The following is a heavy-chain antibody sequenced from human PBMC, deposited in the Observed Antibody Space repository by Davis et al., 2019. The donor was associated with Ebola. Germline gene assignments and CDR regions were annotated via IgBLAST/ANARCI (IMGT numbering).Heavy chain of an antibody. CDR1: GVTFRSNW. V-gene: IGHV3-74*01. J-gene: IGHJ3*02. D-gene: IGHD1-26*01. Sequence: HTGGSLRLSCAASGVTFRSNWMQWVRQAPGKGLVWVSRINSDGSFTSYADSVKGRLTISRDNSKNTLYLQMNGLRVEDTAIYYCAKDTSNIWFDIWGQGTMVTVSS. CDR3: AKDTSNIWFDI. CDR2: INSDGSFT.